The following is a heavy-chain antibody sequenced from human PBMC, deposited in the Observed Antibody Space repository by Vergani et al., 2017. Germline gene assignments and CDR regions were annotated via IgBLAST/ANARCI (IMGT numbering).Heavy chain of an antibody. CDR2: IIPIFGTA. V-gene: IGHV1-69*01. J-gene: IGHJ6*03. D-gene: IGHD3-3*01. Sequence: QVQLVQSGAEVKKPGSSVKVSCKASGGTFSSYAISWVRQAPGQGLEWMGGIIPIFGTANYAQKFQGRVTITADESTSTAYMELSSLRSEDTAVYYCARVNDFWGGYDSGLYYYYYMDVWGKGTTVTVAS. CDR1: GGTFSSYA. CDR3: ARVNDFWGGYDSGLYYYYYMDV.